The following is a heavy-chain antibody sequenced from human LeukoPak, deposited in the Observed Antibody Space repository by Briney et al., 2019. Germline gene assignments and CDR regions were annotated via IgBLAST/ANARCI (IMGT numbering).Heavy chain of an antibody. CDR3: ARGDILKTDYYYYYMDV. Sequence: ASVKVSCKASGGTLISYAISWVRQAPGQGREWRGGSIPIFGTANYAQKFQGRVTITTDESTSTAYMELNSLRSENTAVYYCARGDILKTDYYYYYMDVWGKGTTVTVSS. J-gene: IGHJ6*03. V-gene: IGHV1-69*05. CDR1: GGTLISYA. D-gene: IGHD5-12*01. CDR2: SIPIFGTA.